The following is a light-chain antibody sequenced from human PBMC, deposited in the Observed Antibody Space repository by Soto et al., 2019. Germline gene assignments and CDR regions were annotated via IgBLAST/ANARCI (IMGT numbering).Light chain of an antibody. CDR3: QQYYSNPRT. Sequence: DIVMTQSPDSLAVTLGERATINCRSSQSVLYSSNNNNYLAWYRQKPGQPPKLLISWASTRESGVPDRFSGSGSGTDFTLTISSLQAEDVAVYYCQQYYSNPRTFGQGTKVEIK. J-gene: IGKJ1*01. CDR1: QSVLYSSNNNNY. CDR2: WAS. V-gene: IGKV4-1*01.